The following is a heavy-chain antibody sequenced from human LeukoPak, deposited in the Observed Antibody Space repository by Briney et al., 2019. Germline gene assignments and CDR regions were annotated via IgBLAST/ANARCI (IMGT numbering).Heavy chain of an antibody. D-gene: IGHD3-10*01. V-gene: IGHV3-23*01. J-gene: IGHJ4*02. CDR3: AIAGGSGIYYPYYFDY. Sequence: GGSLRLSCAASGFTFSTYDMTWVRQAPGKGLEWVSAISSSGGSTFYADSVKGRLTISRDNSKNTVFLQMSSLRAEDTAVYYCAIAGGSGIYYPYYFDYWGQGTLVTVSS. CDR1: GFTFSTYD. CDR2: ISSSGGST.